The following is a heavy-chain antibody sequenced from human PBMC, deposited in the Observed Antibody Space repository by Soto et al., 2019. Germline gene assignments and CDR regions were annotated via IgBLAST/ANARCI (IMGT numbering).Heavy chain of an antibody. CDR1: GFTFSSYG. CDR2: IWYDGSNK. J-gene: IGHJ6*02. CDR3: ARDGGSYYDLNGMDV. Sequence: QVQLVECGGGVVQPGRSLRLSCAASGFTFSSYGMHWVRQAPGKGLEWVAVIWYDGSNKYYADSVKGRFTISRDNSKNTLYLQMNSLRAEDTAVYYCARDGGSYYDLNGMDVWGQGTTVTVSS. D-gene: IGHD1-26*01. V-gene: IGHV3-33*01.